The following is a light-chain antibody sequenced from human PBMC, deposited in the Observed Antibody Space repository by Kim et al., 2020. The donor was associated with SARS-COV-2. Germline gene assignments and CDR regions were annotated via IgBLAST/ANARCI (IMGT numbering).Light chain of an antibody. Sequence: GQSINISCTGTSSDIGGYNYVSWYQQHPGKAPQLMIYAVTERPSGVSSRFSGSKSGNTASLTISGLQAEDEADYYCISFTSAATWVFGGGTQLTVL. CDR3: ISFTSAATWV. CDR2: AVT. J-gene: IGLJ3*02. V-gene: IGLV2-14*03. CDR1: SSDIGGYNY.